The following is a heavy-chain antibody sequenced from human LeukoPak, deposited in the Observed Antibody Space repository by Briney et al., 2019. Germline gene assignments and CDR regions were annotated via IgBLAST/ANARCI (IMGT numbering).Heavy chain of an antibody. Sequence: PSQTLSLTCTVSGGSISSGGYYWSWIRQPPGKGLEWIGYIYYSGSTNYNPSLKSRVTISVDTSKNQFSLKLSSVTAADTAVYYCARVRDRDYDILTGYYNWEDRHSWFDPWGQGTLVTVSS. V-gene: IGHV4-61*08. CDR2: IYYSGST. CDR1: GGSISSGGYY. J-gene: IGHJ5*02. CDR3: ARVRDRDYDILTGYYNWEDRHSWFDP. D-gene: IGHD3-9*01.